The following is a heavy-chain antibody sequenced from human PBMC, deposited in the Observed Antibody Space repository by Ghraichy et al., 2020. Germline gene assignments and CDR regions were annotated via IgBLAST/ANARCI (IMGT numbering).Heavy chain of an antibody. CDR1: GFTFSSYA. Sequence: LSLTCAASGFTFSSYAMSWVRQAPGKGLEWVSAISGSGGSTYYADSVKGRFTISRDNSKNTLYLQMNSLRAEDTAVYYCAKDKSGKYYYDSSGYLYYYYYGMDVWGQGTTVTVSS. J-gene: IGHJ6*02. D-gene: IGHD3-22*01. CDR3: AKDKSGKYYYDSSGYLYYYYYGMDV. CDR2: ISGSGGST. V-gene: IGHV3-23*01.